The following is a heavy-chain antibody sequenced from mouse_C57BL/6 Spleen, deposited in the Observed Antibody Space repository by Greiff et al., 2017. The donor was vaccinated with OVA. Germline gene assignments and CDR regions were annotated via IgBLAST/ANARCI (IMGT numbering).Heavy chain of an antibody. D-gene: IGHD2-4*01. Sequence: VQLQQSGPELVKPGASVKISCKASGYAFSSSWMNWVKQRPGKGLEWTGRIYPGDGDTNYNGKFKGKATLTADKSSSTAYMQLSSLTSEDSAVYFCAREDYDAYYYAMDYWGQGTSVTVSS. CDR3: AREDYDAYYYAMDY. J-gene: IGHJ4*01. CDR1: GYAFSSSW. CDR2: IYPGDGDT. V-gene: IGHV1-82*01.